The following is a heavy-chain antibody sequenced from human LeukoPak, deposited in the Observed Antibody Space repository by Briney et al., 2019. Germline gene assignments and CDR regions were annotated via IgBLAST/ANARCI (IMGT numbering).Heavy chain of an antibody. CDR3: ARATTVTTVGY. V-gene: IGHV4-31*03. D-gene: IGHD4-17*01. J-gene: IGHJ4*02. CDR1: GGSISSGSYY. Sequence: SETLSLTCTVSGGSISSGSYYWSWIRQHPGKGLEWIGYIYYSGSTYYNPSLKSRVTISVDTSKNQFSLKLSSVTAADTAVYYCARATTVTTVGYWGQGTLVTVSS. CDR2: IYYSGST.